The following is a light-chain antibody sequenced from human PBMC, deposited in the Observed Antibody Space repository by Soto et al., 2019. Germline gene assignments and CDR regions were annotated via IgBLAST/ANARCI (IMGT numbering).Light chain of an antibody. CDR1: QSVSSN. V-gene: IGKV3-15*01. CDR2: GAS. Sequence: EIGMTQSRATLSVSPGERATLSCRASQSVSSNLAWYQQKPGQAPRLLIYGASTRATGIPARFSGSGSGTEFTLTISSLQSEDFAVYYCQQYNNWPPMAFGQGTKVEIK. J-gene: IGKJ1*01. CDR3: QQYNNWPPMA.